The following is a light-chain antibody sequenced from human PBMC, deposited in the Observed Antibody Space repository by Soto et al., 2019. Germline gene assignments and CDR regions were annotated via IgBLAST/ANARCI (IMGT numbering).Light chain of an antibody. J-gene: IGKJ2*01. V-gene: IGKV1-5*01. Sequence: DIQMTQSPSTMSASVGDRVTITCRAIQSITRWLAWYQQKPGKAPKLLIYDASTLESGVPSRFSGSGSGTQFTLTISSLQPDDFATYYCQQFHSYPYTFGQGTNLEIK. CDR1: QSITRW. CDR2: DAS. CDR3: QQFHSYPYT.